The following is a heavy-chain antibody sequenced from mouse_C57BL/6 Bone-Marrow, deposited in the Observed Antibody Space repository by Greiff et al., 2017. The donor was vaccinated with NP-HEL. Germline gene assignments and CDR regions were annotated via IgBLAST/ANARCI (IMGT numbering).Heavy chain of an antibody. J-gene: IGHJ4*01. V-gene: IGHV5-12*01. CDR3: ARKDGNYAMDY. CDR2: ISNGGGST. CDR1: GFTFSDYY. D-gene: IGHD2-1*01. Sequence: EVQLVESGGGLVQPGGSLKLSCAASGFTFSDYYMYWVRQTPEKRLEWVAYISNGGGSTYYPDTVKGRFTISRDNAKNTLYLQMSRLKSEDTAMYYCARKDGNYAMDYWGQGTSVTVSS.